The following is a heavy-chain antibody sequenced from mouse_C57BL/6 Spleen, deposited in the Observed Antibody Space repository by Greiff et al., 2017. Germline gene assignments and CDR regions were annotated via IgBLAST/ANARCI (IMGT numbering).Heavy chain of an antibody. D-gene: IGHD3-3*01. Sequence: EVQLQQSGGGLVKPGGSLKLSCAASGFTFSSYAMSWVRQTPEKRLEWVATISDGGSYTYYPDNVKGRFTISRDNAKNNLYLQMSHLKSEDTAMYYCARGGDLAWFAYWGQGTLVTVSA. V-gene: IGHV5-4*01. CDR2: ISDGGSYT. CDR1: GFTFSSYA. CDR3: ARGGDLAWFAY. J-gene: IGHJ3*01.